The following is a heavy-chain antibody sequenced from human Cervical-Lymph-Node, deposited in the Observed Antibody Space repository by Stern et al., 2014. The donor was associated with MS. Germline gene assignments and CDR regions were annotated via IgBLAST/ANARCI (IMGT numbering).Heavy chain of an antibody. CDR1: GGSISSSGYY. D-gene: IGHD1-26*01. J-gene: IGHJ5*02. CDR3: ATTRWDLFTWNWFDP. V-gene: IGHV4-61*02. CDR2: IHDSGST. Sequence: VQLVESGPGLVKPSQTLSLTCTVSGGSISSSGYYWSWIRQPADKGLEWIGRIHDSGSTYYNPSLKGRVTISMDTAKNPFSLKLPSVTAADTAVYYCATTRWDLFTWNWFDPWGQGTLVTVSS.